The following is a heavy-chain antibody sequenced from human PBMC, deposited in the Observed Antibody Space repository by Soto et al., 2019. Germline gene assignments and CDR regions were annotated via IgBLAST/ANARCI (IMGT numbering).Heavy chain of an antibody. Sequence: PSETLSLTCTVXGDSSTSDYWRWIRQPPGKGLEWIGYISYSGATSYNPSLKGRVTMSIDTSKKQLSLKLNSVVAADTAFYYCARGMSFSWPGRVAYWGQGTLVTVSS. V-gene: IGHV4-59*01. CDR2: ISYSGAT. CDR3: ARGMSFSWPGRVAY. J-gene: IGHJ4*02. D-gene: IGHD6-13*01. CDR1: GDSSTSDY.